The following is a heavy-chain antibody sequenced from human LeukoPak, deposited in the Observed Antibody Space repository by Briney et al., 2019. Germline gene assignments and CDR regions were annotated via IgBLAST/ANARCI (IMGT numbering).Heavy chain of an antibody. D-gene: IGHD6-19*01. CDR3: GRDLGISGWYAPPLGYFDS. J-gene: IGHJ4*02. V-gene: IGHV1-2*02. Sequence: ASVKPSCKASGYRFTDSYMTRVRQAPGHGLEGMGWINPNRGGIDYAQQFHDRLTITRDTSISSTYKELSRLKSDDTPVYYCGRDLGISGWYAPPLGYFDSWGQGTLVTVSS. CDR1: GYRFTDSY. CDR2: INPNRGGI.